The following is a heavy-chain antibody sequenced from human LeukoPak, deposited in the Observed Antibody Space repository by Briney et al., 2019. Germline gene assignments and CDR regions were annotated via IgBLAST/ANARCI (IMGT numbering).Heavy chain of an antibody. CDR3: ARTTKTPWGPVYYYYYMDV. Sequence: ASVKVSCKASGYTFTSYGISWVRQAPGQGLEWMGWISAYNGNTNYAQKLQDRVTMTTDTSTSTAYMELRSLRSDDTAVYYCARTTKTPWGPVYYYYYMDVWGKGTTVTVSS. V-gene: IGHV1-18*01. CDR1: GYTFTSYG. J-gene: IGHJ6*03. D-gene: IGHD3-16*01. CDR2: ISAYNGNT.